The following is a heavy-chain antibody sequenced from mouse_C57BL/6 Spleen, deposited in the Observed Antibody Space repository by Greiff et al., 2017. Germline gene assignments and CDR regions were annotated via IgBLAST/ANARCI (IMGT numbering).Heavy chain of an antibody. CDR2: ILPGSGST. Sequence: QVQLQQSGAELMKPGASVKLSCKATGYTFTGYWIEWVKQRPGHGLEWIGEILPGSGSTNYNEKFKGKATFTADTSSNTAYMQLSSPTTEDSAIYYCARGVTTVVPYYFDYWGQGTPLTVSS. V-gene: IGHV1-9*01. CDR1: GYTFTGYW. D-gene: IGHD1-1*01. CDR3: ARGVTTVVPYYFDY. J-gene: IGHJ2*01.